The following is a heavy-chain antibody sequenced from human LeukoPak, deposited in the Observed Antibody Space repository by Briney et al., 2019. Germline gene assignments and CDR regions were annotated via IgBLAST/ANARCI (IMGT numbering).Heavy chain of an antibody. D-gene: IGHD3-10*01. V-gene: IGHV3-23*01. CDR2: ISGSGGST. CDR1: GFTFSSYA. Sequence: PGGSLRLSCAASGFTFSSYAMSWVRQAPGKELEWVSAISGSGGSTYYADSVKGRFTISRDNSKNTLYLQMNSLRAGDTAVYYCAKEDDGELWFGELYLGYWGQGTLVTVSS. CDR3: AKEDDGELWFGELYLGY. J-gene: IGHJ4*02.